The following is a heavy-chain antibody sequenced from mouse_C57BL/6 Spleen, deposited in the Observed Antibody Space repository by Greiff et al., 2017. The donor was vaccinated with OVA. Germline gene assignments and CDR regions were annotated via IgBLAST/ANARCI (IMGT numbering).Heavy chain of an antibody. CDR3: TRWPDYYGSSLPVFAY. CDR2: IDPETGGT. D-gene: IGHD1-1*01. Sequence: VHLVESGAELVRPGASVTLSCKASGYTFTDYEMHWVKQTPVHGLEWIGAIDPETGGTAYNQKFKGKAILTADKSSSTAYMELRSLTSEDSAVYYCTRWPDYYGSSLPVFAYWGQGTLVTVSA. V-gene: IGHV1-15*01. CDR1: GYTFTDYE. J-gene: IGHJ3*01.